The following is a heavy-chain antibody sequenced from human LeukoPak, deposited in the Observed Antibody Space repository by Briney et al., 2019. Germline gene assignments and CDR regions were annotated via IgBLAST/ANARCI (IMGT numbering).Heavy chain of an antibody. V-gene: IGHV4-34*01. CDR3: ARDQIEMATIMDYYYGMDV. Sequence: SETQSLTCAVYGGSFSGYYWSWIRQPPGKGLEWIGEINHSGSTNYNPSLKSRVTISVDTSKNQFSLKLSSVTAADTAVYYCARDQIEMATIMDYYYGMDVWGQGTTVTVSS. CDR2: INHSGST. CDR1: GGSFSGYY. D-gene: IGHD5-24*01. J-gene: IGHJ6*02.